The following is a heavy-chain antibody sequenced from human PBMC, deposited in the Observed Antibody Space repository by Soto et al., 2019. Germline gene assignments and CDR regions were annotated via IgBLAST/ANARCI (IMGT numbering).Heavy chain of an antibody. CDR2: IYYSGST. J-gene: IGHJ4*02. V-gene: IGHV4-31*03. D-gene: IGHD4-17*01. Sequence: ASETLSLTCTVSGGSISSGGYYWSWIRQHPGKGLEWIGYIYYSGSTYYNPSLKSRVTISVDTSKNQFSLKLSSVTAADTAVYYCARVGHGDPRLDYWGQGTLVTVSS. CDR3: ARVGHGDPRLDY. CDR1: GGSISSGGYY.